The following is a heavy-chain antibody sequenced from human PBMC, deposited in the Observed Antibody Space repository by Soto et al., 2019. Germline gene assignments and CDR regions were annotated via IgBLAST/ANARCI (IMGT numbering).Heavy chain of an antibody. CDR2: VDPEDGET. J-gene: IGHJ6*02. Sequence: ASVKVSGKVSGYTFTDYYMHWVQQAPGKGLEWMGLVDPEDGETIYAEKFQGRVTITADTSTDTAYMELSSLRSEDTAVYYCATPFHLVPSAIGYYYGMDVWGQGTTVIVSS. D-gene: IGHD2-2*01. V-gene: IGHV1-69-2*01. CDR3: ATPFHLVPSAIGYYYGMDV. CDR1: GYTFTDYY.